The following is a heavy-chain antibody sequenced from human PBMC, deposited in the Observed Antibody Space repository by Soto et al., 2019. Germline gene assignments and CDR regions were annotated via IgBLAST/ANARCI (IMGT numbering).Heavy chain of an antibody. V-gene: IGHV3-9*01. J-gene: IGHJ3*01. CDR1: GFTIDDFA. CDR2: ISWDGGKV. D-gene: IGHD3-9*01. Sequence: EVQLVESGGKLVQPGWSLRLSCAASGFTIDDFAMHWVRQGPGKGLEWVSGISWDGGKVAYGNSVEGRFTISRDNAKNSLYLQMSSLRPEDTALYFCARAMTGTHVARGFDVWGQGTMVTVSS. CDR3: ARAMTGTHVARGFDV.